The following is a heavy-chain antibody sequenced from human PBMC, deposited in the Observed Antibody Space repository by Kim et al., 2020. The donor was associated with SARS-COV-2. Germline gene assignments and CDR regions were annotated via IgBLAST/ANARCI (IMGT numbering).Heavy chain of an antibody. V-gene: IGHV5-10-1*01. D-gene: IGHD2-2*01. J-gene: IGHJ4*02. Sequence: NYSPSLQGNVTISTDKSISTAYLQWSSRKASDTAMYYCARWGYAPTPLDYWGQGNLVTVSS. CDR3: ARWGYAPTPLDY.